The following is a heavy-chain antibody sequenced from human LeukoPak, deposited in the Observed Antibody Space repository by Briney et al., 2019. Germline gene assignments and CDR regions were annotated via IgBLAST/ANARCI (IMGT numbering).Heavy chain of an antibody. Sequence: GGSLRLSCAASGFTFSSYWMSWVRQAPGKGLEWVANIKEDGSEKCHVDSVRGRFTISRDNAKNSLYLQMNSLGAEDTAVYYCASGRQLGYWGQGTLVTVSS. V-gene: IGHV3-7*01. J-gene: IGHJ4*02. CDR2: IKEDGSEK. CDR3: ASGRQLGY. CDR1: GFTFSSYW. D-gene: IGHD3-16*01.